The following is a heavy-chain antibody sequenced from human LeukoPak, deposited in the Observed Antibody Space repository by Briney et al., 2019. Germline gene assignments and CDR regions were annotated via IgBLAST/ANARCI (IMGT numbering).Heavy chain of an antibody. CDR2: ISVYNGDT. CDR3: ARDGPGTAVDY. CDR1: GYIFTTYA. V-gene: IGHV1-18*01. Sequence: ASVKVSCKASGYIFTTYAISWVRQAPGQGLEWMGWISVYNGDTNYAQNLQGRVTMTTDTSTSSAYMELRSLRSADTAVYYCARDGPGTAVDYWGQGTLVSVSS. D-gene: IGHD1/OR15-1a*01. J-gene: IGHJ4*02.